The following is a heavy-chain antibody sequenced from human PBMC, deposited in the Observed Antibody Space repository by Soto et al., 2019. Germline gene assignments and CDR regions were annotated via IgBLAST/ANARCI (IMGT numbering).Heavy chain of an antibody. Sequence: SETLSLTCTVSGGSISSGDYYWSWIRQPPGKGLEWIGYIYYSGSTYYNPSLKSRVTISVDTSKNHFSLKLSSVTAADTAVYYCAILDITVTSYYFDSWGQGTLVTVSS. CDR2: IYYSGST. CDR1: GGSISSGDYY. J-gene: IGHJ4*02. D-gene: IGHD4-17*01. V-gene: IGHV4-30-4*01. CDR3: AILDITVTSYYFDS.